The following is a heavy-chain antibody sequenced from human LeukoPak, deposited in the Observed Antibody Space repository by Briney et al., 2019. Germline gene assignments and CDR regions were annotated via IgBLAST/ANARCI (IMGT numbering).Heavy chain of an antibody. CDR3: ARQVSYSTSLLGYYFDY. D-gene: IGHD2-2*01. Sequence: SETLSLTCTVSGCSISSTSYYWVWIRQPPGKELEWIGSMYYSGNTYYNPSLKSRVTMSVDTPKNQFSLKLTSVTAADTAMFYCARQVSYSTSLLGYYFDYWGQGILVTVSS. CDR1: GCSISSTSYY. V-gene: IGHV4-39*01. J-gene: IGHJ4*02. CDR2: MYYSGNT.